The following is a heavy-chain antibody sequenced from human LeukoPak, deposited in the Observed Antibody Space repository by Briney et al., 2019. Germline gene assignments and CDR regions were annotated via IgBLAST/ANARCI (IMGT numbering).Heavy chain of an antibody. CDR2: INPNSGGT. Sequence: ASVKVSCKASGYTFTGYYMHWVRQAPGQGLEWMGWINPNSGGTNYAQKFPGRVTMTRDTSISTAYMELSRLRSDDTAVYYCARDQGVHDAFDIWGQGTMVTVSS. V-gene: IGHV1-2*02. D-gene: IGHD3-10*01. CDR3: ARDQGVHDAFDI. J-gene: IGHJ3*02. CDR1: GYTFTGYY.